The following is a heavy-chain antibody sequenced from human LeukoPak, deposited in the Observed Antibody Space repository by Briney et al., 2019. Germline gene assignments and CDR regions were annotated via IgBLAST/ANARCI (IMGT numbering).Heavy chain of an antibody. Sequence: GGSLRLSCAASGFTVSSNYMSWVRQAPGKGLEWVGHIKSETDGGTTDYAAPVKGRFTISRDDSRNTLYLQMNSLKSEDTAVYHCTTEYTFGADFFDYWGQGTLVTVSS. CDR2: IKSETDGGTT. CDR3: TTEYTFGADFFDY. CDR1: GFTVSSNY. D-gene: IGHD5-18*01. J-gene: IGHJ4*02. V-gene: IGHV3-15*01.